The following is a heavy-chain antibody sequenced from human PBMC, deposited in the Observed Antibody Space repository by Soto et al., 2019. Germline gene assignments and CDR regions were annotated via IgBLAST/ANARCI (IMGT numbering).Heavy chain of an antibody. CDR3: ARVQSPSLKRYYYGMDV. D-gene: IGHD1-1*01. CDR2: IYYSGST. V-gene: IGHV4-31*03. J-gene: IGHJ6*02. CDR1: GGSISSGGYY. Sequence: PSETLSLTCTVSGGSISSGGYYWSWIRQHPGKGLEWIGYIYYSGSTYYNPSLKSRVTISVDTSKNQFSLKLSSVTAADTAVYYCARVQSPSLKRYYYGMDVWGQGTTVTVSS.